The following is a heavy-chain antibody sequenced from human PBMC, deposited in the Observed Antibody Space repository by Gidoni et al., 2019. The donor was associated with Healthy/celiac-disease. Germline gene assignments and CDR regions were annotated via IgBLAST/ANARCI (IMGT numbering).Heavy chain of an antibody. V-gene: IGHV3-21*01. CDR3: ARGKQLVGEASFDY. CDR1: GFTFSSYS. Sequence: EVQLVDSGGGLVKLGGSLRLPCAASGFTFSSYSMTWVRQAPGKGLEWVTAISSSSSYIYYADSVKGRFNISRDNAKNSLYLQMNSLRAEDTAVYYCARGKQLVGEASFDYWGQGTLVTVSS. J-gene: IGHJ4*02. D-gene: IGHD6-6*01. CDR2: ISSSSSYI.